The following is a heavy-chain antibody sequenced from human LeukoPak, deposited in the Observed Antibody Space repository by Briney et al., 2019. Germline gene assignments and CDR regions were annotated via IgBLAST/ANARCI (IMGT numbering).Heavy chain of an antibody. J-gene: IGHJ5*02. CDR2: INPRGTAT. CDR3: ARDTSEGDYAWWFDP. Sequence: ASVKVSCKASGYSFTGHYMHWVRQAPGQGLEWMGLINPRGTATRYAESFQGRLTLTRDQSTSTDYMELSSLRSDDTAVYFCARDTSEGDYAWWFDPWGQGTLVTVAS. D-gene: IGHD3-16*01. CDR1: GYSFTGHY. V-gene: IGHV1-46*01.